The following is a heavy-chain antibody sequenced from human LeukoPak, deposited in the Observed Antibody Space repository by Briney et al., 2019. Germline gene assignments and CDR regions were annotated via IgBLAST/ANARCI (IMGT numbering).Heavy chain of an antibody. Sequence: SVKVSCKASGGTFSSYAISWVGQAPGQGLEWMGGIIPIFGTANYAQKFQGRVTITTDESTSTAYMELSSLRSEDTAVYYCARLRRYCSNTSCPKTLDVWGKGTTVTVSS. CDR1: GGTFSSYA. J-gene: IGHJ6*04. CDR2: IIPIFGTA. CDR3: ARLRRYCSNTSCPKTLDV. D-gene: IGHD2-2*01. V-gene: IGHV1-69*05.